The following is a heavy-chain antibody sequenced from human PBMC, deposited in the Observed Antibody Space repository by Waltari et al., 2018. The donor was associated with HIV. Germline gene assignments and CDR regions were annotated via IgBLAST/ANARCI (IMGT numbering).Heavy chain of an antibody. V-gene: IGHV5-51*01. D-gene: IGHD2-2*01. J-gene: IGHJ6*02. CDR1: GTNFTTSW. CDR3: ARLGYCSSARCPSGYYYSYGMGV. CDR2: IYPVDSDT. Sequence: EVQLVQSGAEVKQPGESLKISCRGSGTNFTTSWLGWVRQMPGRGLEWMGIIYPVDSDTRYSPAFRGQVTISADKSMSTAYLQWSSRQASDTAIYYCARLGYCSSARCPSGYYYSYGMGVWGQGTTVTVSS.